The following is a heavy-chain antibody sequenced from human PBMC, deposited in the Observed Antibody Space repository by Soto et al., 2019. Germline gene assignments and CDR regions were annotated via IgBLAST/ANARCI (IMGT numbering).Heavy chain of an antibody. D-gene: IGHD1-26*01. CDR2: IDPSDSYT. CDR3: ARSPMEQIPKYGV. Sequence: RGESLKISCKGSGYSFTSYWISWVRQMPGKGLEWVGRIDPSDSYTNYSPSFQGHVTISADKSISTAYLQWSSLKASDTAMYYCARSPMEQIPKYGVWGQGTTVTVSS. CDR1: GYSFTSYW. J-gene: IGHJ6*02. V-gene: IGHV5-10-1*01.